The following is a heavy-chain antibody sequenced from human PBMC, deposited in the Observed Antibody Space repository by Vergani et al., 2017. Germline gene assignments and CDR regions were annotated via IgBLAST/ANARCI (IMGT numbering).Heavy chain of an antibody. CDR1: GFTFSSYS. CDR2: ISSSSSTI. CDR3: ARELGTKGVVVVAATAPGNYYYGMDV. V-gene: IGHV3-48*04. D-gene: IGHD2-15*01. Sequence: EVQLVESGGGLVQPGGSLRLSCAASGFTFSSYSMNWVRQAPGKGLEWVSYISSSSSTIYYADSVKGRFTISRDNAKNSLYLQMNSLRAEDTAVYYCARELGTKGVVVVAATAPGNYYYGMDVWGQGTTVTVSS. J-gene: IGHJ6*02.